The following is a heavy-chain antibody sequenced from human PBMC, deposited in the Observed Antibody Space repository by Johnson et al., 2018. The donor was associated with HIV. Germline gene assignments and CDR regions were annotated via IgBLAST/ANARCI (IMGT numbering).Heavy chain of an antibody. V-gene: IGHV3-23*04. CDR3: AKEDGVVAAMNAFDI. J-gene: IGHJ3*02. CDR2: ISSSGGGT. CDR1: GFTFSSFA. D-gene: IGHD2-15*01. Sequence: EKLVESGGGVVQPGGSLRLSCAASGFTFSSFAMNWVRQAPGKGLEWVSAISSSGGGTYYADSVKGRFTISRDNSKNTLYLQMNSLRAEDTALYYCAKEDGVVAAMNAFDIWGPGTMVTVSS.